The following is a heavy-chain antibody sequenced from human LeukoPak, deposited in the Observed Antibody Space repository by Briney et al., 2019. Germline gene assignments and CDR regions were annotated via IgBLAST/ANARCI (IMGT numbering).Heavy chain of an antibody. Sequence: PSETLSLTCAVYGGSFSGYYWSWIRQPPGKGLEWIGYIYYSGSTYYNPSLKSRVTISVDTSKNQFSLKLSSVTAADTAVYYCARDPHYYDSSGYRVMDAFDIWGQGTMVTVSS. V-gene: IGHV4-59*12. CDR3: ARDPHYYDSSGYRVMDAFDI. J-gene: IGHJ3*02. CDR1: GGSFSGYY. D-gene: IGHD3-22*01. CDR2: IYYSGST.